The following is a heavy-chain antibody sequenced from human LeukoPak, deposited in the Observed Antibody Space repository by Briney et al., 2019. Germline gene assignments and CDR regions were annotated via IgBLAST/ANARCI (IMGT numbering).Heavy chain of an antibody. J-gene: IGHJ4*02. V-gene: IGHV3-53*01. Sequence: GGSLRLSCAAFGFTVSSNYMSWVRQAPGKGLEWVSVIYSGGSTYYADSVKGRFTISRDNSKNTLYLQMNSLRAEDTAVYYCTTDLGGSYGDFDYWGQGTLVTVSS. D-gene: IGHD1-26*01. CDR2: IYSGGST. CDR1: GFTVSSNY. CDR3: TTDLGGSYGDFDY.